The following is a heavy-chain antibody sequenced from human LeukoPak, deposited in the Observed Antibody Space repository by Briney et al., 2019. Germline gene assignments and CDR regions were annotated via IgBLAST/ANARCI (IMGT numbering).Heavy chain of an antibody. J-gene: IGHJ3*02. Sequence: SVKVSCKASGGAFSSSAISWVRQAPGQGLEWMGGIIPIFSTANNTQKFQGRVTITTDGSTSTAYMELSSLRSEDTAVYYCARGYYDSSGYYYGDAFDIWGQGTMVTVSS. CDR1: GGAFSSSA. CDR3: ARGYYDSSGYYYGDAFDI. V-gene: IGHV1-69*05. D-gene: IGHD3-22*01. CDR2: IIPIFSTA.